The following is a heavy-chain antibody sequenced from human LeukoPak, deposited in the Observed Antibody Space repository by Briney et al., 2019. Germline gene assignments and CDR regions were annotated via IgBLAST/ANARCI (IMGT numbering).Heavy chain of an antibody. J-gene: IGHJ3*02. Sequence: ASVKVSCKASGYTFTGYYMHWVRQAPGQGLEWMGWINPNSGGTNYAQKFQGRVTMTRDTSISTAYMELSRLRSEDTAVYYCAADQEEQQLYAFDIWGQGTMVTVSS. CDR2: INPNSGGT. CDR3: AADQEEQQLYAFDI. CDR1: GYTFTGYY. D-gene: IGHD6-13*01. V-gene: IGHV1-2*02.